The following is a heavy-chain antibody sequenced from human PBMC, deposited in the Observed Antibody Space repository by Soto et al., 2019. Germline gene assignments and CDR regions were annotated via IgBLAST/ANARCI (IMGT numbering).Heavy chain of an antibody. J-gene: IGHJ4*02. CDR2: IHHGLSI. CDR1: SGSFSGYY. D-gene: IGHD3-16*01. V-gene: IGHV4-34*01. CDR3: ARHGGYYFDY. Sequence: SETLSLTCAVYSGSFSGYYWSWIRQPPGKGLEWIGEIHHGLSIVYNPSLKSRVTISGDSSENQFSLKLSSVTAADTAVYYCARHGGYYFDYWGQGTLVTVSS.